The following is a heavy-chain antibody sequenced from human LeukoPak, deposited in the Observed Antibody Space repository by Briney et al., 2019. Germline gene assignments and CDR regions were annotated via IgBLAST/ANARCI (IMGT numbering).Heavy chain of an antibody. CDR1: GGTFSSYA. V-gene: IGHV1-69*06. CDR2: IIPIFGTA. CDR3: ASLFGELRIRPDY. J-gene: IGHJ4*02. Sequence: GASVKVSCKASGGTFSSYAISWVRQAPGQGLEWMGGIIPIFGTANYAQKFQGRVTITADKSTSTAYMELSRLRSDDTAVYYCASLFGELRIRPDYWGQGTLATVSS. D-gene: IGHD3-10*01.